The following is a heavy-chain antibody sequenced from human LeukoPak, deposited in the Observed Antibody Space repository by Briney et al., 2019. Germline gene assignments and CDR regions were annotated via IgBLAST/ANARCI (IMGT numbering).Heavy chain of an antibody. Sequence: GGSLRLSCAAPGFTFSSYSMNWVRQAPGKGLEWVSSISSSSSYIYYADSVKGRFTISRDNAKNSLYLQMNSLRAEDTAVYYCARVLSAGQFDYWGQGTLVTVSS. V-gene: IGHV3-21*01. CDR2: ISSSSSYI. CDR1: GFTFSSYS. J-gene: IGHJ4*02. D-gene: IGHD6-13*01. CDR3: ARVLSAGQFDY.